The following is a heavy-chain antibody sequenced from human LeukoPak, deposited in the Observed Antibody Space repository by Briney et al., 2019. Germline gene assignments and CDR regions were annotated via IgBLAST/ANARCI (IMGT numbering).Heavy chain of an antibody. V-gene: IGHV4-34*01. CDR1: GGSFSGYY. D-gene: IGHD3-10*01. J-gene: IGHJ4*02. Sequence: PSETLSLTRAVHGGSFSGYYWSWIRQPPGKGLEWIGEINHSGSTNYNPSIKHRVTISVDTSKNQFSLKLSSVTAADTAVYYCARLDGGYWGQGTLVTVSS. CDR3: ARLDGGY. CDR2: INHSGST.